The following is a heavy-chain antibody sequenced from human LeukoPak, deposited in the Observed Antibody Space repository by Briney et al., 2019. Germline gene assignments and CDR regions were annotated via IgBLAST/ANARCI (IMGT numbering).Heavy chain of an antibody. CDR2: IKSNNDGGTT. Sequence: PGGSLRLSCAASGFIFNKAWMNWVRQAPGKGPEWVGRIKSNNDGGTTDYASPVEGRFIISRDDSKNTIYLQMNRLMIDDTAIYYCTPVMVEDRGFWGQGTLVTVPS. V-gene: IGHV3-15*01. J-gene: IGHJ4*02. CDR3: TPVMVEDRGF. CDR1: GFIFNKAW. D-gene: IGHD2-21*01.